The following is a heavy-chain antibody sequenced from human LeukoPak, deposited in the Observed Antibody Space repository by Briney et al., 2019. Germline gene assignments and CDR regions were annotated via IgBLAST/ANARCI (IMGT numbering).Heavy chain of an antibody. D-gene: IGHD1-1*01. CDR2: IYSGGST. V-gene: IGHV3-53*01. J-gene: IGHJ4*02. CDR3: ARVNWDTGFDY. Sequence: GGSLRLSCAASGFTVSSNYMSWARQAPGKGLEWVSVIYSGGSTYYADSVKGRFTISRDNSKNTLYLQMNSLRAEDTAVYYCARVNWDTGFDYWGQGTLVTVSS. CDR1: GFTVSSNY.